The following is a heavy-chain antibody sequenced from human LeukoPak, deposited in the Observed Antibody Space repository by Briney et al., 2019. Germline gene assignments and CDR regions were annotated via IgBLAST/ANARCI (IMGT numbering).Heavy chain of an antibody. CDR2: INWNGGST. J-gene: IGHJ4*02. CDR3: ARDQYSGYDWDYFDY. CDR1: GFTFDDYG. Sequence: PGGSLRLSCAASGFTFDDYGMSWVRQAPGKGLEWVSGINWNGGSTGYADSVKGRFTISRDNAKNSLYLQMNSLRAEDTALYYCARDQYSGYDWDYFDYWGQGTLVTVSS. V-gene: IGHV3-20*04. D-gene: IGHD5-12*01.